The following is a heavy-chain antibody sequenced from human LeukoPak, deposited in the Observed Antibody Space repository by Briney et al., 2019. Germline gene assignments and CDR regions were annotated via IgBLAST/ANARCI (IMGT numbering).Heavy chain of an antibody. CDR3: ARDQRQWLGAIEYYIDV. J-gene: IGHJ6*03. D-gene: IGHD6-19*01. CDR2: ISSSSSTI. V-gene: IGHV3-48*01. Sequence: GGSLRLSCAASGFTFSSYSMNWVRQAPGKGLEWVSYISSSSSTIYYADSVKGRFTISRDNAKNSLYLQMNSLRAKDTAVYYCARDQRQWLGAIEYYIDVWGKGTTVTVSS. CDR1: GFTFSSYS.